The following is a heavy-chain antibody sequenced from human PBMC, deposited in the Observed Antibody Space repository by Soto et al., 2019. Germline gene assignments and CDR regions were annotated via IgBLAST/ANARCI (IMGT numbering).Heavy chain of an antibody. CDR1: GYTFTSYG. Sequence: ASVKVSCKASGYTFTSYGISWVRQAPGQGLEWMGWISAYNGNTNYAQKLQGRVTMTTDTSTSTAYMELRSLRSDDTAVYYCARRNDYYDSSGYYLKPSFDYWGQGTLVTVS. CDR2: ISAYNGNT. J-gene: IGHJ4*02. V-gene: IGHV1-18*04. CDR3: ARRNDYYDSSGYYLKPSFDY. D-gene: IGHD3-22*01.